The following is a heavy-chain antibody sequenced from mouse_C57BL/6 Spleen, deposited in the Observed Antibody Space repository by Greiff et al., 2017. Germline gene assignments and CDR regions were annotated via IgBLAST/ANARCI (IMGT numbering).Heavy chain of an antibody. V-gene: IGHV14-4*01. CDR3: TTGGYGYDGGAY. Sequence: EVQLQQSGAELVRPGASVKLSCTASGFNIKDDYMHWVKQRPEQGLEWIGWIDPENGDTEYASKFQGKATITADTSSNTAYLQLSSLTSEDTAVYYCTTGGYGYDGGAYWGQGTLVTVSA. CDR1: GFNIKDDY. D-gene: IGHD2-2*01. J-gene: IGHJ3*01. CDR2: IDPENGDT.